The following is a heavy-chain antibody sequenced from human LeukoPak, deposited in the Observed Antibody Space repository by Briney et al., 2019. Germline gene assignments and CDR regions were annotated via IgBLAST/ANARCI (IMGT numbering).Heavy chain of an antibody. CDR3: ARVDDLDAFDI. CDR1: GFPFSSYW. V-gene: IGHV3-7*01. Sequence: GGSLRLSCVASGFPFSSYWKTWVRQAPGKGLEWVANIKQDGSKRSYVDSVKGRFTISRDNAKNSLYLQMNSLRAEDTAVYYCARVDDLDAFDIWGQETMVIVSS. CDR2: IKQDGSKR. D-gene: IGHD2-2*03. J-gene: IGHJ3*02.